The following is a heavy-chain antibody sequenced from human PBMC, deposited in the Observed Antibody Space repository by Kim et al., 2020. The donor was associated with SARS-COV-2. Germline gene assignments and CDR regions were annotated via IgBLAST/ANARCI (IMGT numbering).Heavy chain of an antibody. J-gene: IGHJ6*02. CDR2: INHSGNT. CDR1: GGSFSGYY. V-gene: IGHV4-34*01. D-gene: IGHD3-3*01. Sequence: SETLSLTCAVYGGSFSGYYWSWIRQPPGKGLEWIGEINHSGNTNYNPSLKSRVTISVDTSKNQFSLKLSSLTAADTAVYYCARGRLPTIFGVVIFRYGMDVWGQGTTVAVSS. CDR3: ARGRLPTIFGVVIFRYGMDV.